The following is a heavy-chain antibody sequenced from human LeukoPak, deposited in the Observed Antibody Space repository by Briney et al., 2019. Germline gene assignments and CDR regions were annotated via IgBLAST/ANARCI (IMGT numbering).Heavy chain of an antibody. CDR1: GFTFSSYA. V-gene: IGHV3-23*01. D-gene: IGHD2-8*02. Sequence: GGSLRLSCAASGFTFSSYAMSWVRQAPGQGLEWVSAISGSGGSTYYADSVKGRFTISRDNSKNTLYLQMNSLRAEDTAVYYCAKNGVLIYYFDYWGQGTLVTVSS. CDR3: AKNGVLIYYFDY. CDR2: ISGSGGST. J-gene: IGHJ4*02.